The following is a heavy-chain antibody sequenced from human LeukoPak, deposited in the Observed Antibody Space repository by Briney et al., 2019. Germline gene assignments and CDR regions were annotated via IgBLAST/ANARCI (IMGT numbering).Heavy chain of an antibody. CDR2: INHSGST. J-gene: IGHJ4*02. V-gene: IGHV4-34*01. CDR3: ARSPQQWLAKYYFDY. CDR1: GGSFSGYY. Sequence: SETLSLTCAVYGGSFSGYYWSWIRQPPGKGLEWIGEINHSGSTNYNPSLKSRVTISVDTSKNQFSLKLSSVTAADTAVYYCARSPQQWLAKYYFDYWGQGTLVTVSS. D-gene: IGHD6-19*01.